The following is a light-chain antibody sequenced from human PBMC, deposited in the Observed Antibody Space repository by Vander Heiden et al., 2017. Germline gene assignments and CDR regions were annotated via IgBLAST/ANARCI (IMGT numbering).Light chain of an antibody. CDR3: QERTNWL. Sequence: EIVLTQSPVTLSLSPGKRATRACRASQSVCSYLAWYQQKPGQAPRLLSYDASRRATGVPARCSGSGSGTDFTLTSSSLEPEDVAVYYCQERTNWLFGGGTKVEIK. V-gene: IGKV3-11*01. CDR2: DAS. CDR1: QSVCSY. J-gene: IGKJ4*01.